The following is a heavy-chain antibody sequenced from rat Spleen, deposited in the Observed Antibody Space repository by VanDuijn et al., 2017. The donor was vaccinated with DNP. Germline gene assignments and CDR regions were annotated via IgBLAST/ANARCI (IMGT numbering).Heavy chain of an antibody. CDR1: GFTFSDYY. D-gene: IGHD1-12*02. J-gene: IGHJ2*01. Sequence: EVLLVESDGGLVQPGRSLKLSCAVSGFTFSDYYMAWVRQAPAKGREWVATLSYNGGTPYYLDSVKGRFTIARDNAKSSLYLKMDGLRSEDKATYYCARMDSGPFDSWGQGVRVTVSS. V-gene: IGHV5-7*01. CDR3: ARMDSGPFDS. CDR2: LSYNGGTP.